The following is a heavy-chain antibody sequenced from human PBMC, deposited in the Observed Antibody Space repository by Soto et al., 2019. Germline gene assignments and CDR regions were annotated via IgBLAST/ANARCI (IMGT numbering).Heavy chain of an antibody. CDR1: GYTFTTHY. CDR3: ARAGENYGSGTFSPPLRYYFNS. J-gene: IGHJ4*02. D-gene: IGHD3-10*01. V-gene: IGHV1-46*01. Sequence: QVQLVQSGTEVKKPGASVKVSCKASGYTFTTHYMHWVRQAPGQGLEWMGIINPNGGRTTYALKFQGRVTMTSDTSTNTVYVELTSLRSEDTAVYYCARAGENYGSGTFSPPLRYYFNSWVQGTLVTVSS. CDR2: INPNGGRT.